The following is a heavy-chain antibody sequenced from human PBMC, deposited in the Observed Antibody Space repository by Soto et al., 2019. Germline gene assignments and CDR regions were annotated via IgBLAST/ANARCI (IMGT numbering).Heavy chain of an antibody. CDR1: GFMFTKAC. CDR2: IQSKTDGGTT. J-gene: IGHJ4*02. V-gene: IGHV3-15*01. CDR3: TTGTWIQLWLADY. Sequence: EAHLVESGGGLVEPGGSLRLSCVASGFMFTKACMTWVRQVPGKGLEWVGHIQSKTDGGTTDYAAPVKGRFTISRDDSKNTRYLQMNSLKTEDTAVYYCTTGTWIQLWLADYWGQGTLVTVSS. D-gene: IGHD5-18*01.